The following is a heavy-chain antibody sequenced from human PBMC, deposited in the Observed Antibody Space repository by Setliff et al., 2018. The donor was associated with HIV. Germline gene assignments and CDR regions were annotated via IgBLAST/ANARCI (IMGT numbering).Heavy chain of an antibody. J-gene: IGHJ4*02. D-gene: IGHD3-3*01. Sequence: SETLSLTCTVSGDSVSNVGYYWGWIRQSPGKGLEWIGSIYYSGSTSYNPSLKSRVTISVHTSKNQFSLRLTSVTASDTAVYYCASLFRLSGFWISFLPDYWGQGILVTVSS. V-gene: IGHV4-39*01. CDR3: ASLFRLSGFWISFLPDY. CDR2: IYYSGST. CDR1: GDSVSNVGYY.